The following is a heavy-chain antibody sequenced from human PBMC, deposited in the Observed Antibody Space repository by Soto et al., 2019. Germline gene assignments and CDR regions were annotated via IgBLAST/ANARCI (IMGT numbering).Heavy chain of an antibody. J-gene: IGHJ4*02. Sequence: QVQLVQSGAAVKKPGASVKVSCKASGYTFTSYGISWVRQAPGQGLEWMGWISAYNGNTNYAQKLQGRVTMTTETSTSTAYMELRSLRSDDTAVYYCARGDSSGWYVPLKSFDYWGQGTLVTGSS. CDR3: ARGDSSGWYVPLKSFDY. D-gene: IGHD6-19*01. V-gene: IGHV1-18*01. CDR1: GYTFTSYG. CDR2: ISAYNGNT.